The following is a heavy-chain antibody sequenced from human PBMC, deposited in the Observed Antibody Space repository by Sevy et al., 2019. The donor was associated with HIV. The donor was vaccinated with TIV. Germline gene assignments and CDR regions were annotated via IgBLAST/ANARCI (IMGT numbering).Heavy chain of an antibody. CDR2: ISPEGSRI. J-gene: IGHJ4*02. V-gene: IGHV3-7*04. CDR3: AKDRGWKTFDY. CDR1: GFGFSGTR. Sequence: GGSLRLSCAASGFGFSGTRMNWVRQAPGKGLEWVAIISPEGSRIDYADSVKGRLIISRDNANSSVSLQMNSLRVEDMGVYYCAKDRGWKTFDYWGQGALVTVSS. D-gene: IGHD3-10*01.